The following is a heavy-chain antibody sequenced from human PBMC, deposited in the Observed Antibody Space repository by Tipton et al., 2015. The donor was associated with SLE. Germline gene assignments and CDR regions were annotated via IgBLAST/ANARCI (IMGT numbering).Heavy chain of an antibody. V-gene: IGHV3-21*01. CDR2: ISSSSSYI. CDR1: GFTFSSYS. J-gene: IGHJ4*02. Sequence: SLRLSCAASGFTFSSYSMNWVRQAPGKGLEWVSSISSSSSYIYYADSVKGRFTISRDNAKNSLYLQMNSLRAEDTAVYYCAKDRRAGIVSMVQGVISPFDYWGQGTLVTVSS. CDR3: AKDRRAGIVSMVQGVISPFDY. D-gene: IGHD3-10*01.